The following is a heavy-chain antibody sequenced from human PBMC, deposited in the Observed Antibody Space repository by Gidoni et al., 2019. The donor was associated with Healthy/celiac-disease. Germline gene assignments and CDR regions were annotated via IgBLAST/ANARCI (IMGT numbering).Heavy chain of an antibody. D-gene: IGHD6-13*01. J-gene: IGHJ4*02. V-gene: IGHV1-69*01. CDR1: GGTFSSYA. CDR2: FIPIFGTA. Sequence: QVHLVQSVAEVKKPGSSVKVSCKASGGTFSSYAISWVRQAHGQGLESMWGFIPIFGTANYAEKCQGRVTITADESTSKAYMELSSPRYEDTDVYYCARGAGGAAADNWGQGTLVTVSS. CDR3: ARGAGGAAADN.